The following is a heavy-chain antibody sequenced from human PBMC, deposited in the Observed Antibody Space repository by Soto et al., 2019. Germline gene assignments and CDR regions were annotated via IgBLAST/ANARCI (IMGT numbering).Heavy chain of an antibody. CDR3: ARDLGTRFDY. CDR1: GDSISRYY. CDR2: IYYSGST. J-gene: IGHJ4*02. Sequence: QVQLQESGPGLVKPSETLSLPCTVSGDSISRYYWSWIRQPPGKGLEWIGYIYYSGSTNYNPSLKSRVTISVDTSKNQFSLKLSSVTAADTAVYYCARDLGTRFDYWGQGTLVTVSS. D-gene: IGHD2-2*01. V-gene: IGHV4-59*01.